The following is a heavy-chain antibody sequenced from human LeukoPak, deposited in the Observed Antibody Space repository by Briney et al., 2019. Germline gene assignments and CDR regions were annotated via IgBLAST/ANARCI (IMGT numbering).Heavy chain of an antibody. V-gene: IGHV4-39*01. CDR1: GDSINSNNYY. D-gene: IGHD3-3*01. CDR2: IYDSGST. Sequence: YPSETLSLTCTVSGDSINSNNYYWGWIRQPPGKGLEWIGSIYDSGSTYYNPSLKSRVTIAVDTSKNQFSLRLSSVTAADTPIYYCHSRFLEWLLDYWGQGTLVTVSS. J-gene: IGHJ4*02. CDR3: HSRFLEWLLDY.